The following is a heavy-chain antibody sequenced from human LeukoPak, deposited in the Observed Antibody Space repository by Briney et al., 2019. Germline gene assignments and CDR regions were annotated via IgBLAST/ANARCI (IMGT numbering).Heavy chain of an antibody. CDR1: GFTFTGYY. CDR2: INPNSGGT. D-gene: IGHD3-22*01. CDR3: ARDIPDSSGFLADN. J-gene: IGHJ4*02. V-gene: IGHV1-2*02. Sequence: ASVKVSCKTSGFTFTGYYIHWVRQAPGQGLEWMGWINPNSGGTNYAQKFQGRVTMTRDTSISTAYMELSRLRSDDTAVYYCARDIPDSSGFLADNWGQGTLVTASS.